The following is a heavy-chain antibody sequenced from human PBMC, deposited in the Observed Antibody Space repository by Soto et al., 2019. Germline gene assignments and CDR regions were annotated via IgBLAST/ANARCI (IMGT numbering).Heavy chain of an antibody. D-gene: IGHD3-22*01. V-gene: IGHV4-59*01. Sequence: SETLSLTCTVSGGSISSYYWSWIRQPPGKGLEWIGYIYYSGSTNYNPSLKSRVTISVDTSKNQFSLKLSSVTAADTAVYYCARDMIVEMATNRHYYYYYGMDVWGQGTTVTVSS. CDR3: ARDMIVEMATNRHYYYYYGMDV. CDR1: GGSISSYY. J-gene: IGHJ6*02. CDR2: IYYSGST.